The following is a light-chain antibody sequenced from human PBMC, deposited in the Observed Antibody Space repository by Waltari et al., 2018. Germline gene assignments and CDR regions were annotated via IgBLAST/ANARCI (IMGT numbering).Light chain of an antibody. J-gene: IGLJ1*01. CDR1: TYNIGSNT. CDR3: ATWDDSLNGYL. V-gene: IGLV1-44*01. CDR2: NNY. Sequence: QSVLTQTPSASGTPGQRVTISCSGSTYNIGSNTVNWYQHLPGTAPKLLIYNNYQRPSGVPDRFSGSKSGTSASLAISGLQSEDESDYYCATWDDSLNGYLFGTGTKVNVL.